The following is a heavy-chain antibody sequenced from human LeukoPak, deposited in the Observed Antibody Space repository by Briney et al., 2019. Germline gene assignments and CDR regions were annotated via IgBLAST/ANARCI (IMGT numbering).Heavy chain of an antibody. Sequence: GGSLRLSCAASGFAFSSHWMNWVRQAPGKGLEWVANINREGSDKKYVDSVKGRFTISRDNAKNSLYLQVNSLRVEDTAVYYCARDGVPGGRDVWGQGTTVTVS. J-gene: IGHJ6*02. V-gene: IGHV3-7*01. CDR1: GFAFSSHW. D-gene: IGHD3-16*01. CDR2: INREGSDK. CDR3: ARDGVPGGRDV.